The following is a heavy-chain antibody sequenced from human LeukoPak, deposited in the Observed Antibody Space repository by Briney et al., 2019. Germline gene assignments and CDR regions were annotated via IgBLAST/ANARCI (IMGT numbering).Heavy chain of an antibody. V-gene: IGHV5-51*01. J-gene: IGHJ1*01. CDR3: ARLGYDSSGYVEYFQL. CDR1: GYSFTSCW. D-gene: IGHD3-22*01. Sequence: GESLKISCKGSGYSFTSCWIGWVRQMPGKGLEWMGIIYPGDSDTRYSPSFQGQVTISADKSISTAYLQWSSLKASDTAMYYCARLGYDSSGYVEYFQLWGQGTLVTVSS. CDR2: IYPGDSDT.